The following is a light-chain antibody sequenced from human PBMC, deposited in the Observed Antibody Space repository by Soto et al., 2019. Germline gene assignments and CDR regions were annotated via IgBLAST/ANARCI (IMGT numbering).Light chain of an antibody. CDR2: DAS. Sequence: DLQMTQSPSTLSASVGDRVTISCRASQTIRNCLAWYQQKPGKVPKLLIYDASSLRSGVPSRFSGSGFGTDFTLTISSLQPGDFATYYCQQNSINPYTFGKGTELEIK. V-gene: IGKV1-5*01. J-gene: IGKJ2*01. CDR3: QQNSINPYT. CDR1: QTIRNC.